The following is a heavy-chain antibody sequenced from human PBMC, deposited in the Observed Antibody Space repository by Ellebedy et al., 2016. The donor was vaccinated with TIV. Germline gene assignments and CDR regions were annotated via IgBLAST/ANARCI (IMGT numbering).Heavy chain of an antibody. V-gene: IGHV3-23*01. CDR3: AKGSSGSYM. CDR1: GFTFGSFA. J-gene: IGHJ3*02. Sequence: PGGSLRLSCGASGFTFGSFAMSWVRQAPGKGLEWVSGISGRGDDTYYANSVKGRFTISRDNSKNTVYLQMNSLRAEDTAAYYCAKGSSGSYMWGQGTMVTVSS. D-gene: IGHD3-10*01. CDR2: ISGRGDDT.